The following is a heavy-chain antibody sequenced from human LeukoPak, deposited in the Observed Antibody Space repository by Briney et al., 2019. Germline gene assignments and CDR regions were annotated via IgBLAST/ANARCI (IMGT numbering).Heavy chain of an antibody. CDR1: GFTFSSYG. V-gene: IGHV3-30*18. D-gene: IGHD3-10*01. CDR2: ISYDGSNK. CDR3: AKEFGELLEVETDNWFDP. Sequence: GRSLRLSCAASGFTFSSYGMHWVRQAPGKGLEWVAVISYDGSNKYYADSVKGRFTISRDNSKNTLYLQMNSLRAEDMAVYYCAKEFGELLEVETDNWFDPWGQGTLVTVSS. J-gene: IGHJ5*02.